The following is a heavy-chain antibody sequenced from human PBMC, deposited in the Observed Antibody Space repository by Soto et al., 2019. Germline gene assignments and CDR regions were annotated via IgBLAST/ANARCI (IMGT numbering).Heavy chain of an antibody. J-gene: IGHJ4*02. Sequence: QVQLQESGPGLVKPSETLSLTCIVSVGSIGNYYWSWIRHPPGKGLEWIGYIYYRGSTNYNPSLKSRVTIYVGTSKNQFSLKLSSVAAADTAVYYCARGGYNWNDVTDYWGQGTLVTVSS. CDR2: IYYRGST. CDR1: VGSIGNYY. V-gene: IGHV4-59*01. D-gene: IGHD1-20*01. CDR3: ARGGYNWNDVTDY.